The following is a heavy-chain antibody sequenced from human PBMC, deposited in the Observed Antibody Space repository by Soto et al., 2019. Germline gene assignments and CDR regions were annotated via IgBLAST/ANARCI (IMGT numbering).Heavy chain of an antibody. CDR1: GGSFSGYY. CDR3: ARSSYPGDYVWGSYRLRAFDI. Sequence: PSETLSLTCAVYGGSFSGYYWSWIRQPPGKGLEWIGEINHSGSTNYNPSLKSRVTISVDTSKNQFSLKLSSVTAADTAVYYCARSSYPGDYVWGSYRLRAFDIWGQGTMVTVS. CDR2: INHSGST. J-gene: IGHJ3*02. D-gene: IGHD3-16*02. V-gene: IGHV4-34*01.